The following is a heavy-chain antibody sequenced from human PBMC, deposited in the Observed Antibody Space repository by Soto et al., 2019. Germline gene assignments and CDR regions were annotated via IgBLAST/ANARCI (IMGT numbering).Heavy chain of an antibody. J-gene: IGHJ4*02. D-gene: IGHD3-9*01. Sequence: GGSLRLSCAASGFTFDDYAMHWVRQTPGKGLEWVAGITWNSGAIGYADSVKGRFTISRDNAKNSLYLQMNSMRGEDTALYYCAKDFDSSYYFDNWGQGTLVTVSS. CDR1: GFTFDDYA. CDR3: AKDFDSSYYFDN. CDR2: ITWNSGAI. V-gene: IGHV3-9*01.